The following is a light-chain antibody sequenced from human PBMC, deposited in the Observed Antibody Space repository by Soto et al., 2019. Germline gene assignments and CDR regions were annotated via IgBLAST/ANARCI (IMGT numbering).Light chain of an antibody. CDR3: SSYAGSSTWV. Sequence: QSAPTQPPSASGSPGQSATISCTGTSSDVGGYNYVSWYQQYPGKAPKLMIYEVSKRPSGVPDRFSGSKSGITASLTVSGLQPEDEADYYCSSYAGSSTWVFGGGTKLTVL. V-gene: IGLV2-8*01. CDR1: SSDVGGYNY. J-gene: IGLJ2*01. CDR2: EVS.